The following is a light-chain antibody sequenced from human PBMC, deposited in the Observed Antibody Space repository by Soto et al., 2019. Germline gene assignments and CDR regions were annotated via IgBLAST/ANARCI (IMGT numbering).Light chain of an antibody. V-gene: IGKV3-20*01. CDR1: QSISSSY. CDR3: QHYTNWPLT. Sequence: EIVLTQSPGTLSLSPGERATLSCRASQSISSSYLAWYQQKPGQAPRLLVYGASSRATGIPDRFSGSSSGTDFTLSISSLQSEDFAVYYCQHYTNWPLTFGGGTKV. CDR2: GAS. J-gene: IGKJ4*01.